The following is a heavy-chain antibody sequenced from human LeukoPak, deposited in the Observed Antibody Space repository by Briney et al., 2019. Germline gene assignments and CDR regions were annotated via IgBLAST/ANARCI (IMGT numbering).Heavy chain of an antibody. CDR1: GGSFSGYY. CDR3: ARDRGSNNYFDQ. CDR2: ISSRGTTT. D-gene: IGHD2-2*01. Sequence: LSLTCAVYGGSFSGYYWSWIRQPPGKGLEWISFISSRGTTTDYADSVKGRFTISRDNANSSLFPQMNSLRAEDTALYYCARDRGSNNYFDQWGQGTLVTVSS. J-gene: IGHJ4*02. V-gene: IGHV3-11*01.